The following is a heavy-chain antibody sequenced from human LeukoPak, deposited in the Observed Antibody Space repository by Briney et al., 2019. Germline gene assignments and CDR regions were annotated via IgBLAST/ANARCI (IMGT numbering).Heavy chain of an antibody. CDR2: INHSGST. J-gene: IGHJ4*02. Sequence: KPSETLSLTCAVYGGSFSGYYWSWIRQPPGKGLEWIGEINHSGSTNYNPSLKSRVTISVDTSKNQFSLKLSSVTAADTAVYYCARDIVGAEETGGTLSFDYWGQGTLVTVSS. CDR3: ARDIVGAEETGGTLSFDY. V-gene: IGHV4-34*01. CDR1: GGSFSGYY. D-gene: IGHD1-26*01.